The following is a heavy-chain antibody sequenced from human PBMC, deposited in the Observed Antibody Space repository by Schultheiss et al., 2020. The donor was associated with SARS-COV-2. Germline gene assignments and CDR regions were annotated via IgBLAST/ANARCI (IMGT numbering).Heavy chain of an antibody. Sequence: SETLSLTCAVYGGSFSGYLWSWIRQPPGKGLEWIGSIYYSGNAYYNPSLSSRVSIPVDTSKNQFSLKLYSMTAADTAVYYCARYGRCSGANCYLDYWGQGTLVTVSS. CDR2: IYYSGNA. D-gene: IGHD2-15*01. CDR1: GGSFSGYL. J-gene: IGHJ4*02. CDR3: ARYGRCSGANCYLDY. V-gene: IGHV4-34*01.